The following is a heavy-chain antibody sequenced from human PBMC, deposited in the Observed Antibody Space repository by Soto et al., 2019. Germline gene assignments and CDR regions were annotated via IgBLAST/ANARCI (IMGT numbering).Heavy chain of an antibody. V-gene: IGHV4-59*01. D-gene: IGHD2-15*01. CDR2: IYYSGST. Sequence: PSETLSLTCTVSGGSISSYYWSWIRQPPGKGLEWIGYIYYSGSTNYNPSLKSRVTISVDTSKNQFSLKLSSVTAADTAVYYCARVVIGEYCSGGSCYSSWFDPWGQGTLVTVSS. CDR3: ARVVIGEYCSGGSCYSSWFDP. CDR1: GGSISSYY. J-gene: IGHJ5*02.